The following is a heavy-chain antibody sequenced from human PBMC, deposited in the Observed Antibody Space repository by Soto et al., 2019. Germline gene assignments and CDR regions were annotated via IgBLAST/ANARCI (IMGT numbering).Heavy chain of an antibody. J-gene: IGHJ4*02. D-gene: IGHD3-10*01. Sequence: EVQLLESGGGLVQPGGSLRLSCVASGFAFSNYALSWVRQAPGKGLEWVSGISGGSETTSYADSVKGRFTISRDNSKDTLFLQRNSLRAEDTATYFCAKDLDGGFGELFFDKWGQGTLVTVSS. CDR3: AKDLDGGFGELFFDK. V-gene: IGHV3-23*01. CDR2: ISGGSETT. CDR1: GFAFSNYA.